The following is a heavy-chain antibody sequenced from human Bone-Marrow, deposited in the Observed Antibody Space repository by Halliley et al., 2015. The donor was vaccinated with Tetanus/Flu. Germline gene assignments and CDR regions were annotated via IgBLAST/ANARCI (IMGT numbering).Heavy chain of an antibody. J-gene: IGHJ6*02. CDR2: IYYNGVP. D-gene: IGHD6-19*01. Sequence: IGFIYYNGVPPSNPPLKIRVTISVDTSKNQFSLKLRSVTAADTALYYCARKGTGMAVATDVWGQGTAVTVSS. CDR3: ARKGTGMAVATDV. V-gene: IGHV4-59*01.